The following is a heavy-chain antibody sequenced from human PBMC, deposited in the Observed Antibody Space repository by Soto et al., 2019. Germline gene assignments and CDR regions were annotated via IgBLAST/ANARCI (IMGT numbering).Heavy chain of an antibody. V-gene: IGHV3-64*01. CDR3: ARVAPEAGLDYVTYMDV. CDR1: GFTFSSYA. CDR2: ISSNGGST. J-gene: IGHJ6*03. D-gene: IGHD3-10*02. Sequence: GGSLRLSCAASGFTFSSYAMHWVRQAPGKGLEYVSAISSNGGSTYYANSVKGRFTISRDNSKNTLYLQMGSLRAEDMAVYYCARVAPEAGLDYVTYMDVWGKGTTVTVSS.